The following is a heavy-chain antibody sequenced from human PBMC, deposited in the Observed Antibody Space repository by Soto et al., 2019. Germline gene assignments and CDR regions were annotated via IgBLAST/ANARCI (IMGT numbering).Heavy chain of an antibody. V-gene: IGHV4-34*01. CDR2: INHSGST. CDR1: GGSFSGYY. D-gene: IGHD2-21*02. J-gene: IGHJ4*02. Sequence: QVQLQQWGAGLLKPSETLSLTCAVYGGSFSGYYWSWIRQPPGKGLEWIGEINHSGSTNYNPSLKSRVTISVDTSKNQFSRKLSSVTAADTAVYYCASKGPTAMEDWGQGTLVTVSS. CDR3: ASKGPTAMED.